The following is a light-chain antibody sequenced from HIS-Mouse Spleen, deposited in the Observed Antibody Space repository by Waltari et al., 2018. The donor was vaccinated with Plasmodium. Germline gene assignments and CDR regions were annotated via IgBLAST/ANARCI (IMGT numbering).Light chain of an antibody. CDR1: NIGSQN. J-gene: IGLJ3*02. CDR3: QVWDSSTV. V-gene: IGLV3-9*01. CDR2: RDS. Sequence: SYELTQPLSVSVALGQTARITCGGNNIGSQNVHWYQQKTGQAPVLVIYRDSNRPSGIPERFSGSNSGNTATLTISRAQAGDEADYYCQVWDSSTVFGGGTKLTVL.